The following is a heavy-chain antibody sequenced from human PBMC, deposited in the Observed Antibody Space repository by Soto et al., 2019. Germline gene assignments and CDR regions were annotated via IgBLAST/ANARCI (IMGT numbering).Heavy chain of an antibody. Sequence: PGESLKISCKGSGYSFTSYWIGWVRQMPGKGLEWMGIIYPGDSDTRYSPSFQGQVTISADKSISTAYLQWSSLKASDTAMYYCARPRDTPDCSGGSCWGGYYFDYWGQGTLVTVSS. D-gene: IGHD2-15*01. CDR1: GYSFTSYW. V-gene: IGHV5-51*01. CDR2: IYPGDSDT. CDR3: ARPRDTPDCSGGSCWGGYYFDY. J-gene: IGHJ4*02.